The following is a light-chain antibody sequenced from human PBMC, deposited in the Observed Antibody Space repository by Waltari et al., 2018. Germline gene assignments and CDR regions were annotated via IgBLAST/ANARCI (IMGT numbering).Light chain of an antibody. CDR2: DVS. J-gene: IGLJ2*01. CDR3: CSYAGSYTFVV. CDR1: SSDVGGYND. Sequence: QSALTQPRSVPGSPGQSVTISCTGTSSDVGGYNDVPGYQHHPGKAPKLIIYDVSKRPSGVPDRFSGSKSGNTASLTISGLQAEDEADYCCCSYAGSYTFVVFGGGTKVTVL. V-gene: IGLV2-11*01.